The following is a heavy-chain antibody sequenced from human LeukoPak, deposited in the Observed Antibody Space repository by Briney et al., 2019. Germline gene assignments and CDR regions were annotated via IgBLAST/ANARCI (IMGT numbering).Heavy chain of an antibody. CDR2: ISASGTVI. D-gene: IGHD3-10*01. CDR1: GFSFSTYE. CDR3: ARQWFGVDY. J-gene: IGHJ4*02. Sequence: GGSLRLSCAASGFSFSTYETNWVRQAPGKGLEWVAYISASGTVIYYADSVKGRFTISRDNAKNSLYLQMNSLRAEDTAVYYCARQWFGVDYWGQGTLVTVSS. V-gene: IGHV3-48*03.